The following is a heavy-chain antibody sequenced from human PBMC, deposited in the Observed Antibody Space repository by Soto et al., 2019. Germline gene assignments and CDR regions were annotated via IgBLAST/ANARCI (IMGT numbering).Heavy chain of an antibody. V-gene: IGHV4-30-4*08. D-gene: IGHD2-21*02. CDR1: GGSISSDYYH. CDR2: IHHSGSI. CDR3: DREDDGGDTLDV. J-gene: IGHJ6*02. Sequence: QVQLQQSGPGLVKPSQTLSLTCTVSGGSISSDYYHWTWIRQYPERGLEWIGYIHHSGSILYNTSLTRRVNISVDKSKNQFSLHLRSVTAEDTAGYFCDREDDGGDTLDVLGQGPTVTVSS.